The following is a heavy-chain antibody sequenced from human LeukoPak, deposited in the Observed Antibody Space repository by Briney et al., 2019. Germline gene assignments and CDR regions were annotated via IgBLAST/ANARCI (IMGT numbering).Heavy chain of an antibody. CDR2: ICFYNGDT. CDR3: ARDPSNTSGYYVYHDY. Sequence: ASLRVSSTASGCTFNKYGISRVRQAPGQGGEWMGWICFYNGDTRYAQKFQGRVTMTKETSTSTVHMELRSLRSDDTAVYYCARDPSNTSGYYVYHDYWGEGALVTVSS. J-gene: IGHJ4*02. V-gene: IGHV1-18*01. D-gene: IGHD6-19*01. CDR1: GCTFNKYG.